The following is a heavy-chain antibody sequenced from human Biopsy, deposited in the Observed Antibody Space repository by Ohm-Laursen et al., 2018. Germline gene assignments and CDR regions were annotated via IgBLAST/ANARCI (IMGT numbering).Heavy chain of an antibody. V-gene: IGHV3-72*01. D-gene: IGHD2-15*01. J-gene: IGHJ5*01. CDR3: ARAGRYCSGGGCYSWFDS. CDR1: EFTVSSNY. Sequence: SLRLSCAASEFTVSSNYMAWVRQAPGKGLEWVGRIRDKANSYTTDYAASVKGRFTISRDDSKNSLYLQMNSLKTEDTALYYCARAGRYCSGGGCYSWFDSWGQGTLVTVSS. CDR2: IRDKANSYTT.